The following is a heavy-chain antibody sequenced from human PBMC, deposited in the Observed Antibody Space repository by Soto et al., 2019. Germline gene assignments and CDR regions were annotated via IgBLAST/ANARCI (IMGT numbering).Heavy chain of an antibody. CDR3: ATGGSKLYYYYYYMDV. D-gene: IGHD3-10*01. J-gene: IGHJ6*03. CDR1: GYTLTELS. V-gene: IGHV1-24*01. CDR2: FDPEDGET. Sequence: ASVKVSCKVSGYTLTELSVHWVRQAPGKGLEWMGGFDPEDGETIYAQKFQGRVTMTEDTSTDTAYMELSSLRSEDTAVYYCATGGSKLYYYYYYMDVWGKGTTVTVSS.